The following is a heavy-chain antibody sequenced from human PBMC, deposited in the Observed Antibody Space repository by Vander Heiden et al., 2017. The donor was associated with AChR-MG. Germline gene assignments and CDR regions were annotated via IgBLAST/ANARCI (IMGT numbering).Heavy chain of an antibody. CDR1: GFTFSTYS. J-gene: IGHJ4*02. V-gene: IGHV3-21*01. Sequence: EVQLVESGGGLVKPGGSLRLSCAASGFTFSTYSVNWVRQAPGKGLEWVSSISSSSSYIYYADSVKGRSTISRDNAKNSLYLQMSSLRAEDTAVYYCATRRGLDYWGQGTLVTVSS. D-gene: IGHD3-10*01. CDR2: ISSSSSYI. CDR3: ATRRGLDY.